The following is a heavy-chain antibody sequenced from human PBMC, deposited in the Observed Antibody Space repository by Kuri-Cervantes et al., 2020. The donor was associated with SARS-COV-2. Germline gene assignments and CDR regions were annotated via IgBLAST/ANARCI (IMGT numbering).Heavy chain of an antibody. CDR1: GGSISGYF. CDR2: IYSSGTT. V-gene: IGHV4-4*07. D-gene: IGHD3-3*01. CDR3: ARQGVSLRLLARGYYYYMDV. Sequence: GSLRLSCTASGGSISGYFWSWIRQPAGKGLEYIGRIYSSGTTNYSPSLKSRVTMSVDTSKNQFSLELTSVTAADTAVYYCARQGVSLRLLARGYYYYMDVWGKGTTVTVSS. J-gene: IGHJ6*03.